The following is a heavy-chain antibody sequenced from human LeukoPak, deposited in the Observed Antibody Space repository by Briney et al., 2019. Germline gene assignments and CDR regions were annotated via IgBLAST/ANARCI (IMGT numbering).Heavy chain of an antibody. CDR1: GFTVSSNY. CDR2: IGSDSGGI. D-gene: IGHD6-13*01. Sequence: GGSLRHSCAASGFTVSSNYMNWVCQAPGKGLEWVSVIGSDSGGIQYADSVKGRFTISRDNSKNTLYLQMSSLRAEDTAVYYCAKYVVIVPGGTRAFDYWGQGTLVTVSS. CDR3: AKYVVIVPGGTRAFDY. V-gene: IGHV3-53*01. J-gene: IGHJ4*02.